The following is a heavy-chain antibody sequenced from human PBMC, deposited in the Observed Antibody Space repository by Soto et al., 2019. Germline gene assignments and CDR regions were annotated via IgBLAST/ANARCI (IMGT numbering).Heavy chain of an antibody. V-gene: IGHV4-39*01. D-gene: IGHD2-8*01. Sequence: SETLSLTCSVSGGAISSGTNYWGWVRRAPGKGLEWIGNIYFRGSTYYNPSLKSRVTIAIDTSKNRFSLKLRSVTAADTAVYYCARMGYATGWYHFDYWGQGALVTVSS. CDR2: IYFRGST. CDR3: ARMGYATGWYHFDY. J-gene: IGHJ4*02. CDR1: GGAISSGTNY.